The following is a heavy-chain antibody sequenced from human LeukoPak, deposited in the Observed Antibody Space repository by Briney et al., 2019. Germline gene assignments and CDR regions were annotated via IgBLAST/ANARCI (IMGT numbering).Heavy chain of an antibody. CDR2: ISGSGGST. CDR3: AKLVGIAAAGTVWFDP. J-gene: IGHJ5*02. V-gene: IGHV3-23*01. CDR1: GFTFSSYA. Sequence: GGSLRLSCAASGFTFSSYAMSWVRQAPGKGLEWVSAISGSGGSTYYADSVKGRFTISRDNSKNTLYLQMNSLRAEDTAVYYCAKLVGIAAAGTVWFDPWGQGTLVTVSS. D-gene: IGHD6-13*01.